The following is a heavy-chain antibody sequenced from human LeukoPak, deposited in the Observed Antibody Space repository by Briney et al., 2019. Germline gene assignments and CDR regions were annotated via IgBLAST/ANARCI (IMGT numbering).Heavy chain of an antibody. Sequence: SETLSLTCTVSGGSISSYYWSWIRQPPGKGLEWIGYIYYSGSTNYNPSLKSRVTISVDTSKNQFSLKLSSVTAVDTAVYYCARGRGYDILTGYYGGRYNWFDPWGQGTLVTVSS. V-gene: IGHV4-59*01. CDR2: IYYSGST. CDR3: ARGRGYDILTGYYGGRYNWFDP. CDR1: GGSISSYY. D-gene: IGHD3-9*01. J-gene: IGHJ5*02.